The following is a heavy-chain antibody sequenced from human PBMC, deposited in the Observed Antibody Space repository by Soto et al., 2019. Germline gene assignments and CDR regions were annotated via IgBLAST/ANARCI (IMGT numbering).Heavy chain of an antibody. D-gene: IGHD3-10*01. CDR3: ARDPPSMVRGVHPSHAMDV. V-gene: IGHV3-66*01. CDR2: IYTGGST. J-gene: IGHJ6*01. Sequence: GGSLRLSCAGSGFTVTSKYMSWVRQAPGKGLEWVSVIYTGGSTYYADSVKGRFTISRDNSKNTLYLQMNSLRAEDTAVYYCARDPPSMVRGVHPSHAMDVWGQGNTVTGS. CDR1: GFTVTSKY.